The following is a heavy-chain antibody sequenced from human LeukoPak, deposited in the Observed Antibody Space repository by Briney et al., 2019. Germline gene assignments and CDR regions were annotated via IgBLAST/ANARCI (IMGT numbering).Heavy chain of an antibody. Sequence: PGESLKISCKGSGYSFTSYWISWVRQMPGKGLEWMGIIYPGDSDTRYSPSFQGQVTISADKSISTAYLQWSSLKASDTAMYYCASRPYDSSGYYFPFDYWGQGTLVTVSS. D-gene: IGHD3-22*01. CDR3: ASRPYDSSGYYFPFDY. J-gene: IGHJ4*02. CDR2: IYPGDSDT. CDR1: GYSFTSYW. V-gene: IGHV5-51*01.